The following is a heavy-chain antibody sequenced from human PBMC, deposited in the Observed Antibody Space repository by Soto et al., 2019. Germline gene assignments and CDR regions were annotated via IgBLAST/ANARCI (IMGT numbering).Heavy chain of an antibody. Sequence: PGGSLRLSCAASGFTVTTNYMSWVRRAPGKGLEWVSIIXSXGXXXYXXSVKGRFTSSRDNSRNTLSLQMNSLRAEDTAVYYCARGYSNSVWLDRWGQGTLVTVS. J-gene: IGHJ5*02. D-gene: IGHD4-4*01. CDR1: GFTVTTNY. V-gene: IGHV3-53*01. CDR2: IXSXGXX. CDR3: ARGYSNSVWLDR.